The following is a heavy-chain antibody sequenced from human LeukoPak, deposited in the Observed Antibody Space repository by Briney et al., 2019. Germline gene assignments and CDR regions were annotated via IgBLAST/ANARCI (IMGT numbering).Heavy chain of an antibody. CDR2: ISGSSTYI. CDR3: AKAAGYYSNWFDF. CDR1: GFTFSPYS. D-gene: IGHD3-10*01. J-gene: IGHJ5*01. V-gene: IGHV3-21*04. Sequence: PGGSLRLSCAASGFTFSPYSMNWVRQAPGKGLEWVSSISGSSTYIYYADSLKGRFTISRDNAKNSLYLQMNSLRAEDTAVYYCAKAAGYYSNWFDFWGQGTLVTVSS.